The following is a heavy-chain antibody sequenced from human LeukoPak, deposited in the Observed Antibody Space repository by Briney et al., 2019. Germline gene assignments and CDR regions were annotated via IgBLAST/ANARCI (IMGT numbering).Heavy chain of an antibody. Sequence: ASVKVSCKASGYTFTSYGISWVRQAPGQGLEWMGWISAYNGNTNYAQKLQGRVTMTTDTSTSTAYMELRSLRSDDTAVYYCVKDGDYGSGSPYYMDAWGKGTTVTVSS. D-gene: IGHD3-10*01. CDR2: ISAYNGNT. V-gene: IGHV1-18*01. J-gene: IGHJ6*03. CDR3: VKDGDYGSGSPYYMDA. CDR1: GYTFTSYG.